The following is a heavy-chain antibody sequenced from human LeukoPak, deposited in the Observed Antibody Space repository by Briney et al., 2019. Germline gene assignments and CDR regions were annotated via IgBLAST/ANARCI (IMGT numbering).Heavy chain of an antibody. CDR2: INHSGST. CDR1: GGSFSGYY. CDR3: ARGTLYSGWSYYLDY. J-gene: IGHJ4*02. Sequence: SETLSLTCAVYGGSFSGYYWSWIRQPPGKGLEWIGEINHSGSTNNNPSLKSRVTISVDTSKNQFSLKLSSVTAADTAVYYCARGTLYSGWSYYLDYWGQGTLVTVSS. D-gene: IGHD6-19*01. V-gene: IGHV4-34*01.